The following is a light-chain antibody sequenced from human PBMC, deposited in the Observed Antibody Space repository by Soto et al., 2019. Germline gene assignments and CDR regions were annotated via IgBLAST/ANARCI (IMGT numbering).Light chain of an antibody. CDR3: SSYTSSNTLEV. Sequence: QSALIQPASVSGSPGQSITISCTGTSRDVGGSNYVSWYQHHPHRAPKLLIYEVSYRPSGVSSRFSGSKSGNTASLTISGLQAEDEADYYCSSYTSSNTLEVFGVGNKVTVL. V-gene: IGLV2-14*01. CDR2: EVS. J-gene: IGLJ1*01. CDR1: SRDVGGSNY.